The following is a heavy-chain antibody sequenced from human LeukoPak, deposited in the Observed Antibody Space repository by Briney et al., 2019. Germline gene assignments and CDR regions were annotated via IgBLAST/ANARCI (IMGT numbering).Heavy chain of an antibody. D-gene: IGHD3-22*01. CDR3: VREVLSMIEVGYFDS. Sequence: SETLSLTCTVSGGSISGGGYYWNWIRQHPGKGLEWIGHINYSGYSNYNPFLRSRVTMPVDTSRNRFSLKLTSVSAADTAVYYCVREVLSMIEVGYFDSWGQGTLVTVSS. CDR1: GGSISGGGYY. V-gene: IGHV4-31*03. J-gene: IGHJ4*02. CDR2: INYSGYS.